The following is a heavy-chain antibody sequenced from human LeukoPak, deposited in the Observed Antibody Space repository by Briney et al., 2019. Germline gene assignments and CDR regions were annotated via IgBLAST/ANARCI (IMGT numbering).Heavy chain of an antibody. Sequence: GGSRRLSCAASGFTFSSYGMHWVRQAPGKGLEGVAFIRYDGSNKYYADSVKGRFTISRDNSKNTLYLQMNSLRAEDTAVYYCARGAIAAAGTRGSSSTTGFDYWGQGTLVTVSS. CDR3: ARGAIAAAGTRGSSSTTGFDY. V-gene: IGHV3-30*02. D-gene: IGHD6-13*01. CDR1: GFTFSSYG. CDR2: IRYDGSNK. J-gene: IGHJ4*02.